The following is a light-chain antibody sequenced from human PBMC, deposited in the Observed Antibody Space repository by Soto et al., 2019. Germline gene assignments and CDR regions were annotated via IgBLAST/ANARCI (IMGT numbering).Light chain of an antibody. CDR2: GAS. J-gene: IGKJ1*01. V-gene: IGKV3-20*01. CDR3: QQYGTSPWT. Sequence: DIVMTQSPVTLSVSPGERITLSCRASRSINSNLAWYQQKPGQAPRLLFYGASSRAAGIPDRFSGSGSGTDFTLTISRLEPEDFAVFYCQQYGTSPWTFGQGTKVDIK. CDR1: RSINSN.